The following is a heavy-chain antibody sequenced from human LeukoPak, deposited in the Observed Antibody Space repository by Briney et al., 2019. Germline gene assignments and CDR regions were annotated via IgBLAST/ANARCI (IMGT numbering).Heavy chain of an antibody. CDR1: GFTFSSYS. V-gene: IGHV3-48*04. CDR3: ARDLSGVAGYTYGRGIDY. D-gene: IGHD5-18*01. J-gene: IGHJ4*02. Sequence: PGGSLRLSCAASGFTFSSYSMNWVRLAPGKGLEWVSYISSISSTIYYADSVKGRFTISRDNAKNSLYLQMNSLRAEDTAVYYCARDLSGVAGYTYGRGIDYWGQGTLVTVSS. CDR2: ISSISSTI.